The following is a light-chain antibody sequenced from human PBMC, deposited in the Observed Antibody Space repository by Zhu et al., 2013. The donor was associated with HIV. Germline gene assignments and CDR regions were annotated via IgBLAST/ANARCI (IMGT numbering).Light chain of an antibody. CDR2: DAS. J-gene: IGKJ5*01. V-gene: IGKV1-13*02. CDR1: RVISSA. CDR3: QQFNSLIT. Sequence: AVQLTQSPSSLSASVGDRVTITCRASRVISSALAWYQQKPGKAPKLLIYDASSLQSGVPSRFSGSGSGTDFTLTISSLQPEDFATYYCQQFNSLITFGQGTRLEIK.